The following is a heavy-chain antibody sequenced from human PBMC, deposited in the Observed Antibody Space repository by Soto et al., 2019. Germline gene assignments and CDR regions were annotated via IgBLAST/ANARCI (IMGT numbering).Heavy chain of an antibody. CDR1: GESVACNSAA. Sequence: QTLSLTCAMSGESVACNSAAWDWIRQSPSRGLEWLGRTYYRSKWYNDYAVSVKSRITINPDTSKNQFSLQLNSVTPEDTAVYYCARSIRILYSSGWYHNDAFDIWGQGTMVTVSS. V-gene: IGHV6-1*01. J-gene: IGHJ3*02. D-gene: IGHD6-19*01. CDR3: ARSIRILYSSGWYHNDAFDI. CDR2: TYYRSKWYN.